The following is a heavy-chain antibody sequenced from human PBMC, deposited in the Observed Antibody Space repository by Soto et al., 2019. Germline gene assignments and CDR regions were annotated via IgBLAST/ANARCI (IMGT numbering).Heavy chain of an antibody. CDR2: IYYSGST. D-gene: IGHD2-21*01. CDR3: ARALAYCGGDCYLGGRWYFDL. J-gene: IGHJ2*01. V-gene: IGHV4-31*03. CDR1: GGSISSGGYY. Sequence: VQLVESGPGLVKPSQTLSLTCTVSGGSISSGGYYWSWIRQHPGKGLEWIGYIYYSGSTYYNPSLKSRVTISVDTSKNQFSLKLSSVTAADTAVYYCARALAYCGGDCYLGGRWYFDLWGRGTLVTVSS.